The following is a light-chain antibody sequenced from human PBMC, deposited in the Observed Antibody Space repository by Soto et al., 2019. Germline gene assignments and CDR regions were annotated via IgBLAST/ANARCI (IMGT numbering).Light chain of an antibody. CDR3: SSYTSSSTDV. V-gene: IGLV2-14*01. J-gene: IGLJ1*01. Sequence: QSVLTQPASVSGAPGQPITISCTGTSSDVGGYNYVSWYQQPPGKAPKLMIYDVSNRPSGVSNRFSGSKSGNTASLTISGLQAEDEADYYCSSYTSSSTDVFGTGTKVTVL. CDR2: DVS. CDR1: SSDVGGYNY.